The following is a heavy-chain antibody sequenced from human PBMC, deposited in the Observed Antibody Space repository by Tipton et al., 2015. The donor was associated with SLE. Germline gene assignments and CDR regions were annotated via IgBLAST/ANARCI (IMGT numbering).Heavy chain of an antibody. CDR2: INPNRGAT. CDR1: GYTFSGYY. J-gene: IGHJ4*02. V-gene: IGHV1-2*02. D-gene: IGHD3-10*01. CDR3: AREYLPDFYYGSESYYNAPLY. Sequence: QSGPEVKRPGASVKVSCKASGYTFSGYYIHWVRQAPGQGLEWMGWINPNRGATIYARKFQGRVAMTTDTSTNTAYMELWSLGSDDTAFYYCAREYLPDFYYGSESYYNAPLYWGQGTLVTVSS.